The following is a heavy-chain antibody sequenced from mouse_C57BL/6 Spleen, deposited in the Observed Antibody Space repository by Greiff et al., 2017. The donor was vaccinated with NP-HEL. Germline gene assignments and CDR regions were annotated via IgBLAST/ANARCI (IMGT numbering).Heavy chain of an antibody. V-gene: IGHV1-54*01. Sequence: QVQLQQSGAELVRPGTSVKVSCKASGYAFTNYLIEWVKQRPGQGLEWIGVINPGSGGTNYNEKFKGKATLTADKSSSTAYMQLSSLTSEDSAVYFCAREPYFDYWGQGTTLTVSS. J-gene: IGHJ2*01. CDR3: AREPYFDY. CDR2: INPGSGGT. CDR1: GYAFTNYL.